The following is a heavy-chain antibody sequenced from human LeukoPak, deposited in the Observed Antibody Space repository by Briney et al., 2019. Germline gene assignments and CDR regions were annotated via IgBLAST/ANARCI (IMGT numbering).Heavy chain of an antibody. Sequence: GESLKISCKGSGYSFTSYWIGCVRQMPGKSLEWMSIIYPGDSDTSYSPSFQGQVTVSADKSISTAYLQWSSLKASDTAMYYCARLPIVGASGYFDYWGQGTLVTISS. D-gene: IGHD1-26*01. CDR1: GYSFTSYW. CDR2: IYPGDSDT. CDR3: ARLPIVGASGYFDY. J-gene: IGHJ4*02. V-gene: IGHV5-51*01.